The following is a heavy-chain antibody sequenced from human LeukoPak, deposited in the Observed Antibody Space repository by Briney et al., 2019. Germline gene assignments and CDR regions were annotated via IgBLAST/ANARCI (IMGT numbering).Heavy chain of an antibody. Sequence: PGGSLRLSCAASGLTFSNAWMSWVRQAPGKGLEWVTVISGSGGSTYYADSVKGRFTISRDNSKNTLYLQMNSLRAEDTAVYYCAKDGQWEPGSAGIFDIWGQGTMVTVSS. CDR1: GLTFSNAW. CDR3: AKDGQWEPGSAGIFDI. CDR2: ISGSGGST. V-gene: IGHV3-23*01. J-gene: IGHJ3*02. D-gene: IGHD1-26*01.